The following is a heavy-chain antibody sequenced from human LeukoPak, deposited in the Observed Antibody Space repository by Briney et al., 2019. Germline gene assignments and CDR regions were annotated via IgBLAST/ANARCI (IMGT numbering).Heavy chain of an antibody. CDR3: ARGDIVVVPAADAFDI. J-gene: IGHJ3*02. CDR1: GFTFSSYW. V-gene: IGHV3-7*01. Sequence: GGSLRLSCAASGFTFSSYWMSWVRQAPGKGLEWVASIKQDGSEKYYVDSVKGRFTISRDNAKNSLYLQMNSLRAEDTAVYYCARGDIVVVPAADAFDIWGQGTMVTVSS. CDR2: IKQDGSEK. D-gene: IGHD2-2*01.